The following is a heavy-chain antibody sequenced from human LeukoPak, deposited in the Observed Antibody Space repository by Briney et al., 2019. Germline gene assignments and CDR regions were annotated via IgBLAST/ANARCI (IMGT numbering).Heavy chain of an antibody. CDR3: AGGSGMAVAGTSSPFDY. CDR2: ISYDGSNK. D-gene: IGHD6-19*01. Sequence: GRSLRLSCAASGFTFSSYAMHWVRQAPGKGLEWVAVISYDGSNKYYADSVKGRFTISRDNSKNTLYLQMNSLRAEDTAVYYCAGGSGMAVAGTSSPFDYWGQGTLVTVSS. CDR1: GFTFSSYA. J-gene: IGHJ4*02. V-gene: IGHV3-30-3*01.